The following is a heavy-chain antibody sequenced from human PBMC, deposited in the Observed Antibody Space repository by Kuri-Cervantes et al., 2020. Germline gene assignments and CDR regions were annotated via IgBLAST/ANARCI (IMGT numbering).Heavy chain of an antibody. J-gene: IGHJ3*02. CDR3: ARSYSSSWYGAFDI. CDR2: IYPGDSDT. CDR1: GYSFSNYW. Sequence: GESLKISCKASGYSFSNYWIAWIGWVRQMPGKGLEWMGIIYPGDSDTRYSPSFQGQVTISADKSISTAYLQWSSLKASDTAMYYCARSYSSSWYGAFDIWGQGTMVTVSS. D-gene: IGHD6-13*01. V-gene: IGHV5-51*01.